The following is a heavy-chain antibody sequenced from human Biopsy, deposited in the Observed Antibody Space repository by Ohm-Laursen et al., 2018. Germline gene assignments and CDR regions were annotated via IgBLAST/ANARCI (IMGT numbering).Heavy chain of an antibody. V-gene: IGHV1-2*02. CDR2: IDPNSGRA. CDR3: ARASAYGVFDI. Sequence: GASVKVSCKASSYTFTDYNIHWMRQAPGQRLEWVGWIDPNSGRANYAQKFQGRITMTTDTSIITAYLEVSSLTSDDAAVYFCARASAYGVFDIWGQGTTVTVSS. CDR1: SYTFTDYN. D-gene: IGHD4/OR15-4a*01. J-gene: IGHJ3*02.